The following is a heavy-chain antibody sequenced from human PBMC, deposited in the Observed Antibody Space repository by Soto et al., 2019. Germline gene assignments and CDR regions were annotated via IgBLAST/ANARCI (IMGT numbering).Heavy chain of an antibody. CDR3: AKGQIVGATPYFDY. J-gene: IGHJ4*02. V-gene: IGHV3-30*18. Sequence: GGSLRLSCAASGFTFSSYGMHWVRQAPGKGLEWVAVISYDGSNKYYADSVKGRLTISRDNSKNTLYLQMNSLRAEDTAVYYCAKGQIVGATPYFDYWGQGTLVTVSS. CDR2: ISYDGSNK. D-gene: IGHD1-26*01. CDR1: GFTFSSYG.